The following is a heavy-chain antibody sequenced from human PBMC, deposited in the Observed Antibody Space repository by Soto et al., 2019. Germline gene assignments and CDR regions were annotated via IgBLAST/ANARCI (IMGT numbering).Heavy chain of an antibody. D-gene: IGHD3-16*01. V-gene: IGHV4-30-4*01. Sequence: QVQLQESGPGLVKPSQTLSLTCTVSGGSISSGDYYWSWIRQPPGKGLEWIGYIYYSGSTYYNPALKSRVTIAVDTSKNQFSLKLSSVTAADTAVYYCASEAQGEFLDWFDPWGQGTLVTVSS. CDR2: IYYSGST. J-gene: IGHJ5*02. CDR1: GGSISSGDYY. CDR3: ASEAQGEFLDWFDP.